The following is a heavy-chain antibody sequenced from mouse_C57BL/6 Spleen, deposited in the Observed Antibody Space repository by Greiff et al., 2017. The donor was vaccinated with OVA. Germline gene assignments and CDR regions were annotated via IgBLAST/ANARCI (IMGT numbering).Heavy chain of an antibody. J-gene: IGHJ2*01. Sequence: EVKLVESGGGLVKPGGSLKLSCAASGFTFSSYAMSWVRQTPEKRLEWVATISDGGSYTYYPDNVKDRFTISRDNAKNNLYLQMSHLKSEDTAMYYCAREASGPFDYWGQGTTLTVSS. CDR2: ISDGGSYT. V-gene: IGHV5-4*01. CDR3: AREASGPFDY. CDR1: GFTFSSYA. D-gene: IGHD3-2*02.